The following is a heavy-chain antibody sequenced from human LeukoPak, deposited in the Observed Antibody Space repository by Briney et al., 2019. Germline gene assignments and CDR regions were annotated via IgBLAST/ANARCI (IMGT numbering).Heavy chain of an antibody. J-gene: IGHJ4*02. CDR2: IWYDGSNK. CDR3: ARGREWELPTPLKDFDY. CDR1: GFTFSSYG. D-gene: IGHD1-26*01. V-gene: IGHV3-33*01. Sequence: GRSLRLSCAASGFTFSSYGMHWVRQAPGKGLEWVAVIWYDGSNKYYADSVKGRFTISRDNSKNTLYLQMNSLRAEDTAVYYCARGREWELPTPLKDFDYWGQGTLVTVSS.